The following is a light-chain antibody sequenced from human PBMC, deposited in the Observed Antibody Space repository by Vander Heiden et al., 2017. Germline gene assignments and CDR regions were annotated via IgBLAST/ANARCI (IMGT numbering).Light chain of an antibody. CDR3: QQYGSSPRT. V-gene: IGKV3-20*01. CDR1: QSVSSSY. CDR2: GAS. J-gene: IGKJ1*01. Sequence: IVLTPSPGTLSLSPGERATLSCRASQSVSSSYLAWYQQKPGQAPRLLIYGASSRATGTPDRCSGRGCGTDFTPTISRLEPEDFAVYYWQQYGSSPRTFGQGTKVEIK.